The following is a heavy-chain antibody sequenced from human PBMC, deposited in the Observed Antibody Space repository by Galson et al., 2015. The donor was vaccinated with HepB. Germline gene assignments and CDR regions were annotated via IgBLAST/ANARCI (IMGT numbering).Heavy chain of an antibody. CDR3: ASLYGSGGSCWFDP. J-gene: IGHJ5*02. CDR1: GYTFTSYG. CDR2: ISAYNGNT. D-gene: IGHD2-15*01. V-gene: IGHV1-18*04. Sequence: SVKVSCKASGYTFTSYGISWVRQAPGQGLEWMGWISAYNGNTNYAQMLQGRVTMTTDTSTSTAYMELRSLRSDDTAVYYCASLYGSGGSCWFDPWGQGTLVTVSS.